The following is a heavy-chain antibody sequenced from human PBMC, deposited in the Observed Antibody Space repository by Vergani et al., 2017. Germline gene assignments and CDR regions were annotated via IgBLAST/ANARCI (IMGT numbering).Heavy chain of an antibody. D-gene: IGHD3-22*01. Sequence: QLQLQESGPGLVKPSETLSLTCTVSGGSISSSSYYWGWIRQPPGKGLEWIGSIYYSGSTYSNPSLASRGTISVDTSKNQVSLNLSSVTAADTAVYYCASSLRDSSGYYPPVCNWGQGTLVTVSS. J-gene: IGHJ4*02. CDR2: IYYSGST. V-gene: IGHV4-39*01. CDR1: GGSISSSSYY. CDR3: ASSLRDSSGYYPPVCN.